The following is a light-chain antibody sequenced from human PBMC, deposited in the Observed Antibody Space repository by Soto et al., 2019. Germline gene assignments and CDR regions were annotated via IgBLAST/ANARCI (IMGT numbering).Light chain of an antibody. J-gene: IGKJ1*01. CDR3: HQYNSYSWT. Sequence: DIQMAQSPSTLSASMGDRVTITCRASYSIHRWLARYQQKPGQAARLLIYDTSTLKSGVPSRFSGSGSGTEFNLTIANLQPNDFATYFCHQYNSYSWTFGQGTKV. CDR2: DTS. CDR1: YSIHRW. V-gene: IGKV1-5*01.